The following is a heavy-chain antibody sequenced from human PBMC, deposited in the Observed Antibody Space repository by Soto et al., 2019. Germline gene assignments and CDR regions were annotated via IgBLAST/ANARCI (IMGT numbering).Heavy chain of an antibody. CDR1: GFTFSSYG. D-gene: IGHD1-26*01. J-gene: IGHJ4*02. V-gene: IGHV3-30*18. CDR2: ISYDGSNK. Sequence: QVQLVESGGGVVQPGRSLRLSCAASGFTFSSYGMHWVRQAPGKGLEWVAVISYDGSNKYYADSVKGRFTISRDNSKNTLYLQMNSLRAEDTAVYYCAKDLKYGSYFHDYWGQGTLVTVSS. CDR3: AKDLKYGSYFHDY.